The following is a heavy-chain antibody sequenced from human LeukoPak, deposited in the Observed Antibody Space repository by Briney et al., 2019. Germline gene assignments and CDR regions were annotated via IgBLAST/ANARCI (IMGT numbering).Heavy chain of an antibody. J-gene: IGHJ4*02. D-gene: IGHD6-19*01. CDR2: INPNSGGT. CDR3: ARVIAVAGVRFDY. V-gene: IGHV1-2*02. Sequence: ASVKVSCKASGYTFTSYYMHWVRQAPGQGLEWMGWINPNSGGTNYAQKFQGRVTMTRDTSISTAYMELSRLRSDDTAVYYCARVIAVAGVRFDYWGQGTLVTVSS. CDR1: GYTFTSYY.